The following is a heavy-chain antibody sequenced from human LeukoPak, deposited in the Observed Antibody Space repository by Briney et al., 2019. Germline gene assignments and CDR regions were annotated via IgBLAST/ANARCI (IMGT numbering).Heavy chain of an antibody. V-gene: IGHV3-49*04. Sequence: PGRSLRLSCTASGFTSGDYAMSWVRQAPGKGLEWVGFIRSKAYGGTTEYAASVKGRFTISRDDSKSIAYLQMNSLKTEDTAVYYCTRDDIVAATDYWGQGTLVTVSS. CDR2: IRSKAYGGTT. CDR1: GFTSGDYA. D-gene: IGHD5-12*01. CDR3: TRDDIVAATDY. J-gene: IGHJ4*02.